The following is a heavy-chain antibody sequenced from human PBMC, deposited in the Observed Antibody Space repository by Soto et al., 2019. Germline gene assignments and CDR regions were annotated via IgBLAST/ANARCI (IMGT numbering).Heavy chain of an antibody. CDR2: ISYDGSNK. D-gene: IGHD3-3*01. V-gene: IGHV3-30-3*01. CDR3: ARGRRGTYYDFWSGYYYYGMDV. Sequence: GGSLRLSCAASGFTFSSYAMHWVRQAPGKGLEWVAVISYDGSNKYYADSVKGRFTISRDNSKNMLYLQMNSLRAEDTAVYYCARGRRGTYYDFWSGYYYYGMDVWGQGTMVTVSS. CDR1: GFTFSSYA. J-gene: IGHJ6*02.